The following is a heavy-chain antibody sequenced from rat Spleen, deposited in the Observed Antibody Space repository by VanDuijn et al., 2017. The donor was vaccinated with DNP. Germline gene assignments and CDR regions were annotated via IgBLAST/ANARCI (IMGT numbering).Heavy chain of an antibody. V-gene: IGHV5-31*01. D-gene: IGHD1-12*03. CDR2: ITNTGGSI. CDR1: GFIFSNYW. Sequence: EVQLVESGGGPVQPGRSLKLSCVASGFIFSNYWMSWIRQAPGKGLEWVASITNTGGSIYYPDSVKGRFTISRDNAKSSLYLQMNSLKSEDTATYYCARHAVGYYYFDYWGQGVMVTVSS. J-gene: IGHJ2*01. CDR3: ARHAVGYYYFDY.